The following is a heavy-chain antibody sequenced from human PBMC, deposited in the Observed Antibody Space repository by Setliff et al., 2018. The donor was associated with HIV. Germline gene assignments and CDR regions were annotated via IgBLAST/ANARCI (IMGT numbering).Heavy chain of an antibody. CDR3: ARNTRAGDFDY. Sequence: SETLSLTCTVSGVSFGSSDYYRAWIRQPPGKGLEWIGSFYYSGSTYYNPSLKSRVTISVDTSKSQFSLRLTSVTAADTAVYYCARNTRAGDFDYWGQGTLVTVSS. D-gene: IGHD3-10*01. J-gene: IGHJ4*02. CDR2: FYYSGST. V-gene: IGHV4-39*01. CDR1: GVSFGSSDYY.